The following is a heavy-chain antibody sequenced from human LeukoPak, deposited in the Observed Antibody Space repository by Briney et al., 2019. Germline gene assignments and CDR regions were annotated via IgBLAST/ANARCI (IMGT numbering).Heavy chain of an antibody. Sequence: GGSLRLSCAASGFTFSSYWMSWVRQAPGKGLEWVANIKQDGSEKYYVDSVKGRFTISRDNAKNSLYLQMNSLRAEDTAVYYCASSGVDTAMARDDYWGQRTLVTVSS. CDR1: GFTFSSYW. CDR3: ASSGVDTAMARDDY. D-gene: IGHD5-18*01. V-gene: IGHV3-7*01. CDR2: IKQDGSEK. J-gene: IGHJ4*02.